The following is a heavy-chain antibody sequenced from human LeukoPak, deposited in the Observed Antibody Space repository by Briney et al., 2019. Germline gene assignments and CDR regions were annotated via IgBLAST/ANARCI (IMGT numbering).Heavy chain of an antibody. Sequence: GGSLRLSCAASGFTFSSHWMTWVRQAPGKGLEWVGNIKQDGNEINYVDSGKGRFTISRDKAKTSLYLQMNSLRAEDTALYYCAREVVRRGSGTDNKSYFDSWGQGTLVTVSS. J-gene: IGHJ4*03. CDR3: AREVVRRGSGTDNKSYFDS. CDR2: IKQDGNEI. CDR1: GFTFSSHW. V-gene: IGHV3-7*01. D-gene: IGHD3-10*01.